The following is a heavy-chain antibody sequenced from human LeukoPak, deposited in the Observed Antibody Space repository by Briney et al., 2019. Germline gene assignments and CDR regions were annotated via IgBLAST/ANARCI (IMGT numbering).Heavy chain of an antibody. J-gene: IGHJ4*02. CDR1: GYTFTGYY. CDR2: INPNSGGT. D-gene: IGHD3-10*01. Sequence: ASVKVSCKASGYTFTGYYMYWVRQAPGQGLEWMGWINPNSGGTNYAQKFQGRVTMTRDTSISTAYMELSRLRSDDTTVYYCARDSRFGEYHFDYWGQGTLVTVSS. CDR3: ARDSRFGEYHFDY. V-gene: IGHV1-2*02.